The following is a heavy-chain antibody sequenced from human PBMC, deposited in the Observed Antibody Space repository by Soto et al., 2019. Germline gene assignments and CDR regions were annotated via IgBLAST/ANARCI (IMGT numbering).Heavy chain of an antibody. CDR3: AHRCYWFGGEDWFDP. CDR1: GFSLSTSGVG. V-gene: IGHV2-5*01. CDR2: IYWNEDK. J-gene: IGHJ5*02. Sequence: QITLKESGPTLVNPTQTLTLTCTFSGFSLSTSGVGVGWIRQPPGKALEWLAVIYWNEDKHFSPSLKSRLTIVKDTSKNQVVLTLTNVHPVDTATYYCAHRCYWFGGEDWFDPWGPGSLVTVSS. D-gene: IGHD3-10*01.